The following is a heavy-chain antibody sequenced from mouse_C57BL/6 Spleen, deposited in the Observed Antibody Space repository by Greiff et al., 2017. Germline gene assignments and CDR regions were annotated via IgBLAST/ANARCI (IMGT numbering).Heavy chain of an antibody. V-gene: IGHV1-22*01. D-gene: IGHD4-1*01. CDR2: INPNNGGT. CDR3: VTGTGLAY. Sequence: EVQLLQSGPELVKPGASVKMSCKASGYTFTDYKMHWVKQSHGKSLEWIGYINPNNGGTGYNQKFKGKATLTVNKSSSTAYMGLRSLTSEESAVYYCVTGTGLAYWGQGTLVTVSA. CDR1: GYTFTDYK. J-gene: IGHJ3*01.